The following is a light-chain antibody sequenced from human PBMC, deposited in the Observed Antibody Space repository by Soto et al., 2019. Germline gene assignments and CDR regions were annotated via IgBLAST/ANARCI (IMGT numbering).Light chain of an antibody. V-gene: IGKV1-27*01. J-gene: IGKJ5*01. Sequence: DIQMTQSPSSLSASVGDRVTITCRASQGISNNLAWYQQKPGKVPKLLIYAASTLQSGVPSRFSGSGSGIDFTLTISSLQPEDVATYYCQKYNSVPITFGQGTRLEIK. CDR3: QKYNSVPIT. CDR2: AAS. CDR1: QGISNN.